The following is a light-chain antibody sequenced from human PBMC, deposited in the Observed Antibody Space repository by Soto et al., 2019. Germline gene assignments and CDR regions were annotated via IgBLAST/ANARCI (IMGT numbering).Light chain of an antibody. CDR1: QDISNY. CDR2: AAS. Sequence: DIQMTQSPSSLSASVVDRVTITCQASQDISNYLNWYQQKPGKAPKLLIFAASSLQSGVPSRFSGSRSGPDFTLTISSLQPEDFATYYCQQSYSSPPTFGQGTKVDIK. V-gene: IGKV1-39*01. J-gene: IGKJ1*01. CDR3: QQSYSSPPT.